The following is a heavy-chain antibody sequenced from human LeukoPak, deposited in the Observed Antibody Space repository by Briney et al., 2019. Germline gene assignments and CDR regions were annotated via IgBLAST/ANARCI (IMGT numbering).Heavy chain of an antibody. CDR2: ISGSGRNT. Sequence: GDLRLSCAASGFIFNNYALSWVRQTPGKGLEWVSAISGSGRNTYYADSVKGRFTISRDNSRSTVDLQMNSLRVEDTGIYYCARDEIPSGTWGQGTMVIVSS. J-gene: IGHJ3*01. CDR3: ARDEIPSGT. V-gene: IGHV3-23*01. D-gene: IGHD6-25*01. CDR1: GFIFNNYA.